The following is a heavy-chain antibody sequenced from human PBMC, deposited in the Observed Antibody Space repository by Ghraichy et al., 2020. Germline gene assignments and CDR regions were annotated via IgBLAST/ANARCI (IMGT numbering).Heavy chain of an antibody. CDR3: ARGHAAWYYYDSSGYYLWGPSDY. CDR1: GFTFSSYA. D-gene: IGHD3-22*01. V-gene: IGHV3-30-3*01. CDR2: ISYDGSNK. J-gene: IGHJ4*02. Sequence: GGSLRLSCAASGFTFSSYAMHWVRQAPGKGLEWVAVISYDGSNKYYADSVKGRFTISRDNSKNTLYLQMNSLRAEDTAVYYCARGHAAWYYYDSSGYYLWGPSDYWGQGTLVTVSS.